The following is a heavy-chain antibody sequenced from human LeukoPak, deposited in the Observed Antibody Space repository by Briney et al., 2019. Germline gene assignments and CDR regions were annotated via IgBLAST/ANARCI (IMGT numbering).Heavy chain of an antibody. CDR2: ISYDGSNK. CDR1: GFTFSSYA. J-gene: IGHJ3*02. D-gene: IGHD3-10*01. CDR3: ARDLAMVRGVITPPDAFDI. Sequence: GGSLRLSCAASGFTFSSYAMHWVRQAPGKGLEWVAVISYDGSNKYYADSVKGRFTISRDNSKNTLYLQMNSLRSEDTAVYYCARDLAMVRGVITPPDAFDIWGQGTMVTVSS. V-gene: IGHV3-30*04.